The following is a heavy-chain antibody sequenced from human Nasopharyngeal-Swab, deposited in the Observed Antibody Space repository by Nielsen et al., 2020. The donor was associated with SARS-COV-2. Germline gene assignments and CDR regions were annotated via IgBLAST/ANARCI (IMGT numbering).Heavy chain of an antibody. CDR2: ISAYNGNT. Sequence: ASVKVSCKASGYTFTSYGISWARQSPGQGLEWMGWISAYNGNTNYAQKLQGRVTMTTDTSTSTAYMELRSLRSDDTAVYYCARNVREITIFGVVTRDDYWGQGTLVTVSS. CDR3: ARNVREITIFGVVTRDDY. V-gene: IGHV1-18*01. J-gene: IGHJ4*02. CDR1: GYTFTSYG. D-gene: IGHD3-3*01.